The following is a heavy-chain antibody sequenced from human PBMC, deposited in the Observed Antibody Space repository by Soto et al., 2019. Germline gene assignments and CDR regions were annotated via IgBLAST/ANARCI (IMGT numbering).Heavy chain of an antibody. Sequence: EVQLVESGGGLVQPGGSLRLSCATSGFTFTNYWMHWVRQVPGKGLQWLSRINSDGSIIDYADSVKGRFSISRDNSKSTVCLQMNSLSVEDTAVYYCASRPRGSVAGTLDSWGQGSLVTVS. V-gene: IGHV3-74*01. D-gene: IGHD6-19*01. CDR1: GFTFTNYW. J-gene: IGHJ5*01. CDR2: INSDGSII. CDR3: ASRPRGSVAGTLDS.